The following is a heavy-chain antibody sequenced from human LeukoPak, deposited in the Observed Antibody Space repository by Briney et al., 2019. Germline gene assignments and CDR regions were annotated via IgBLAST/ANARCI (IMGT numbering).Heavy chain of an antibody. V-gene: IGHV1-69*13. Sequence: ASVKVSCKASGGTFSSYAISWVRQAPGQGLEWMGGISPIFGATNYAQKFQGRVTITADESTSTAYMDLSSLRSEDTAVYYCAGEGYSSSWYELEAFDIWGQGTMVTVCS. D-gene: IGHD6-13*01. CDR1: GGTFSSYA. CDR2: ISPIFGAT. CDR3: AGEGYSSSWYELEAFDI. J-gene: IGHJ3*02.